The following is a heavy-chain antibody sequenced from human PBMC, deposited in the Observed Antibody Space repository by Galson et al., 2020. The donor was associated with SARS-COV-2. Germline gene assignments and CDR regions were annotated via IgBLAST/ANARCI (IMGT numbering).Heavy chain of an antibody. CDR3: ARERKYYMDV. V-gene: IGHV3-64*01. CDR2: ITGNGGGG. J-gene: IGHJ6*03. Sequence: GESLTIYCAPYGFSYSSYAMVWVRQAPGKGLEYISAITGNGGGGSYTSSVKGRFSISRDNANLYLDMGSLRVEDTAVYYCARERKYYMDVWGKGTTVTV. CDR1: GFSYSSYA.